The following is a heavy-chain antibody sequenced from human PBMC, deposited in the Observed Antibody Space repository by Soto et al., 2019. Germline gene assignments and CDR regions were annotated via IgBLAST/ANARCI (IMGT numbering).Heavy chain of an antibody. J-gene: IGHJ4*02. CDR3: ARFIGYCMSTSCPPMYYFDY. CDR1: GGSISSSSYY. CDR2: IYYSGST. Sequence: SETLSLTCTVSGGSISSSSYYWGWIRQPPGKGLEWIGSIYYSGSTYYNPSLESRVTISVDTSKNQFSLKLSSVTAADTAVYYCARFIGYCMSTSCPPMYYFDYWGQGTLVTVSS. D-gene: IGHD2-2*01. V-gene: IGHV4-39*01.